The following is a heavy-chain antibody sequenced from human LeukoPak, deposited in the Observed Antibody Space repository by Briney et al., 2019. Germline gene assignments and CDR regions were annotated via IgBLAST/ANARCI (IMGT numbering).Heavy chain of an antibody. V-gene: IGHV3-23*01. CDR1: GFTFSSYA. CDR2: ISGSGGST. D-gene: IGHD1-26*01. Sequence: GGSLRLSCAASGFTFSSYAMSWVRQAPGKGLEWVSAISGSGGSTYYADSVEGRFTISRDNSKNTLYLQMNSLRAEDTAVYYCAKVVVGATKPFFDYWGQGTLVTVSS. J-gene: IGHJ4*02. CDR3: AKVVVGATKPFFDY.